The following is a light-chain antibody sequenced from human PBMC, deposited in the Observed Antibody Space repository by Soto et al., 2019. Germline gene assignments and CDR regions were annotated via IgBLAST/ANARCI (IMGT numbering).Light chain of an antibody. CDR1: QSISSW. CDR2: DAS. Sequence: DIQMTQSPSTLSASVGDRVTITCRASQSISSWLAWYQQKPGKAPKLLIYDASSLESGVPSRFSGSGSETEFTLTISSLQPDDFATYYCQQYNSYPETFGQGTKLEIK. V-gene: IGKV1-5*01. J-gene: IGKJ2*01. CDR3: QQYNSYPET.